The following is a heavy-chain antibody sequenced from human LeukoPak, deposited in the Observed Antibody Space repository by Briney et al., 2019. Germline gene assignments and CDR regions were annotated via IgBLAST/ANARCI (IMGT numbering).Heavy chain of an antibody. CDR3: AKDRAVAMEYFQH. CDR1: GFTFDDYA. V-gene: IGHV3-9*01. CDR2: ISWNSGSI. D-gene: IGHD6-19*01. Sequence: GGSLRLSCAASGFTFDDYAMRWVRQAPGKGLEWVSGISWNSGSIGYADSVKGRFTISRDNAKNSLYLQMNSLRAEDTALYYCAKDRAVAMEYFQHWGQGTLVTVSS. J-gene: IGHJ1*01.